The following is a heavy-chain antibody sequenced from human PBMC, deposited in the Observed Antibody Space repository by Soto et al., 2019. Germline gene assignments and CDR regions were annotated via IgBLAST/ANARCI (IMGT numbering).Heavy chain of an antibody. CDR2: IIPIFGTA. D-gene: IGHD3-3*01. J-gene: IGHJ6*02. CDR1: GGTFSSYA. Sequence: QVQLVQSGAEVKKPGSSVKVSCKASGGTFSSYAISWVRQAPGQGLEWMGGIIPIFGTANYAQKFQGRVTITADESTSTAYMELSSLRSEDTAVYYCARGFGVVIPDPHYYYYGMDVWGQWTTVTVSS. V-gene: IGHV1-69*12. CDR3: ARGFGVVIPDPHYYYYGMDV.